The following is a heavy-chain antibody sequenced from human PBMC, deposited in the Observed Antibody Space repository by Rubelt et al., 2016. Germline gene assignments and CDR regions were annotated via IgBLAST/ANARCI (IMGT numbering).Heavy chain of an antibody. CDR2: ISAYNVNT. D-gene: IGHD5-24*01. J-gene: IGHJ4*02. Sequence: QVQLVQSGAEVKKPGASVKVSCKASGYTFTSYGISWVRQAPGHGLEWMGWISAYNVNTNSAQKLQGGVTMTPGTSPGTAYRELRSLGSDETAVYYCARDLTYNRPAYWGQGTLVTVSS. V-gene: IGHV1-18*01. CDR3: ARDLTYNRPAY. CDR1: GYTFTSYG.